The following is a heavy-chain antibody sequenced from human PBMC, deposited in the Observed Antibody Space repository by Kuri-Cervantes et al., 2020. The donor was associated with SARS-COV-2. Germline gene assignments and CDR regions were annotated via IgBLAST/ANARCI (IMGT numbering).Heavy chain of an antibody. Sequence: SETLSLTCAVSGGSISSGGYSWSWIRQPPGKGLEWIGYIYHSGSTYYNPSLKSRVTVSVDRYKNQFSLKLSSVTAADTAVYYCARDYFGSGWPNWFDPWGQGTLVTVSS. D-gene: IGHD6-19*01. CDR2: IYHSGST. J-gene: IGHJ5*02. V-gene: IGHV4-30-2*01. CDR3: ARDYFGSGWPNWFDP. CDR1: GGSISSGGYS.